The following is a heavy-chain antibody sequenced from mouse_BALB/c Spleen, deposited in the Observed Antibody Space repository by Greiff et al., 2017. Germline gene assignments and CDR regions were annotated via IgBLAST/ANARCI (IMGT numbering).Heavy chain of an antibody. Sequence: EVKLQESGPGLVKPSQSLSLTCSVTGYSITSGYYWNWIRQFPGNKLEWMGYISYDGSNNYNPSLKNRISITRDTSKNQFFLKLNSVTTEDTATYYCARRGYGSSWFAYWGQGTLVTVSA. CDR2: ISYDGSN. CDR1: GYSITSGYY. V-gene: IGHV3-6*02. J-gene: IGHJ3*01. D-gene: IGHD1-1*01. CDR3: ARRGYGSSWFAY.